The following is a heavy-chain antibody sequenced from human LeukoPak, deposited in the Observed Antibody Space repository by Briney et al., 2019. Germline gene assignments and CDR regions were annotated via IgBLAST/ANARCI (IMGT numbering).Heavy chain of an antibody. CDR3: ARGVGYGSGSLGY. CDR1: GGTFSSCA. CDR2: IIPIFGTA. V-gene: IGHV1-69*06. D-gene: IGHD3-10*01. J-gene: IGHJ4*02. Sequence: WASVKVSCKASGGTFSSCAISWVRQAPGQGLEWMGGIIPIFGTANYAQKFQGRVTITADKSTSTAYMELSSLRSEDTAVYYCARGVGYGSGSLGYWGQGTLVTVSS.